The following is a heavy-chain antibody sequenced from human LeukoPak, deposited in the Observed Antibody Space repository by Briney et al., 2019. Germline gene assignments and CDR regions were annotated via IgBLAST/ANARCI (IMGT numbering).Heavy chain of an antibody. CDR1: GGSISSYY. CDR3: ARTNTDFWSGYSLNTYAFDI. D-gene: IGHD3-3*01. V-gene: IGHV4-59*01. Sequence: PSETLSLTCTVSGGSISSYYWSWIRQPPGKGLEWIGYIYYSGSTNYNPSLKSRVTISVDTSKNQFSLKLSSVTAADTAVYYCARTNTDFWSGYSLNTYAFDIWGLRTMVTVSS. J-gene: IGHJ3*02. CDR2: IYYSGST.